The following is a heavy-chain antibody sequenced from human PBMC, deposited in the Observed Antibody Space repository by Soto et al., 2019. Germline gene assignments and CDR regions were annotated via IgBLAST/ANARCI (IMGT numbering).Heavy chain of an antibody. Sequence: SETLSLTCTVSGDSISGYYWSWIRQAPGKGLEYIEYIYYRGSTNYNPSLKSRVTMSVDTSKNQFSLKVNSVTAADTAVYFCARQQLLPFYYALDVWGQGTTVTVSS. V-gene: IGHV4-59*01. D-gene: IGHD6-13*01. CDR3: ARQQLLPFYYALDV. CDR1: GDSISGYY. J-gene: IGHJ6*02. CDR2: IYYRGST.